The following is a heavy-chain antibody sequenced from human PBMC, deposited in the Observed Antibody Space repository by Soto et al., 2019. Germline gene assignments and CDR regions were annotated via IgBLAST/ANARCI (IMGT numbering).Heavy chain of an antibody. CDR3: ARHFGDFWSGYYSYWFDP. Sequence: SETLSLTCTVSGGSISSYYWSWIRQPPGKGLEWIGHIYYSGSTNYNPSLKSRVTISVDTSKNQFSLKLSSVTAADTAVYYCARHFGDFWSGYYSYWFDPWGQGTLVTVSS. CDR2: IYYSGST. J-gene: IGHJ5*02. D-gene: IGHD3-3*01. V-gene: IGHV4-59*08. CDR1: GGSISSYY.